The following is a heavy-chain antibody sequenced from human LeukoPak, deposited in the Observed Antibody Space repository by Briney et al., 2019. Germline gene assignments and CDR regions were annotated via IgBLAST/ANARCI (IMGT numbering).Heavy chain of an antibody. V-gene: IGHV3-30*02. D-gene: IGHD3-16*01. CDR2: IRYDGSNK. Sequence: GGSLRLSCAASGFSFSSYGMYWVRQAPGKGLEWVAFIRYDGSNKYYADSVKGRFTISRDNSKNTLYLQMNSLRAEDTAVYYCAKGEFRAFDIWGQGTMVTVSS. CDR1: GFSFSSYG. CDR3: AKGEFRAFDI. J-gene: IGHJ3*02.